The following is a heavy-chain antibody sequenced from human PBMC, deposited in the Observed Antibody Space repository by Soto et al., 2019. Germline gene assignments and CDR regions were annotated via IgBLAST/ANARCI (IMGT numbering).Heavy chain of an antibody. D-gene: IGHD1-26*01. Sequence: SETLSLTCAVYGGSFSGYYWSWIRQPPGKGLEWIGEINHSGSTNYNPSLKSRVTISVDTSENQFSLKLSSVTAADTAVYYCARGRGSYYYYYGMDVWGQGTTVTVSS. CDR1: GGSFSGYY. V-gene: IGHV4-34*01. CDR3: ARGRGSYYYYYGMDV. J-gene: IGHJ6*02. CDR2: INHSGST.